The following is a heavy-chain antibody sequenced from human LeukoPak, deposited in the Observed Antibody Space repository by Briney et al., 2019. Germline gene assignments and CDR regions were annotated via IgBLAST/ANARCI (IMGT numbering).Heavy chain of an antibody. Sequence: GGSLRLSCAASGFTFSSYGMHSVRKAPGKGLEWVAFIRYDGSNKYYADSVKGRFTISRDNSKNTLYLQMNSLRAEDTAVYYCAKDPTWVRYFDWLPMDYWGQGTLVTVSS. V-gene: IGHV3-30*02. CDR3: AKDPTWVRYFDWLPMDY. CDR1: GFTFSSYG. D-gene: IGHD3-9*01. J-gene: IGHJ4*02. CDR2: IRYDGSNK.